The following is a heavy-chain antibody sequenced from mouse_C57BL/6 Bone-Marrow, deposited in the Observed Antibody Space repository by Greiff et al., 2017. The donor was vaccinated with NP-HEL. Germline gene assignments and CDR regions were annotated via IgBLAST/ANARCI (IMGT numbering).Heavy chain of an antibody. J-gene: IGHJ4*01. CDR1: GYTFTSYW. CDR2: IHPNSGST. CDR3: ERGLLWLRRRDYYAMDY. V-gene: IGHV1-64*01. D-gene: IGHD2-2*01. Sequence: QVQLQQPGAELVKPGASVKLSCKASGYTFTSYWMHWVKQRPGQGLEWIGMIHPNSGSTNYNEKFKSKATLTVDKSSSTAYMQLSSLTSEDSAVYSWERGLLWLRRRDYYAMDYGGQGTSVTVSA.